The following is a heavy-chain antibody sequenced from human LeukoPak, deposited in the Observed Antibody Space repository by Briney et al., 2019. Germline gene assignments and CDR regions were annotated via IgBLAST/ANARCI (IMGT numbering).Heavy chain of an antibody. CDR3: ARSRLIVFSFDY. Sequence: SETLSLTCTVSGGSISSSSYYWSWIRQPPGKGLEWIGEINHSGSTNYNPSLKSRVTISVDTSKNQFSLKLSSVTAADTAVYYCARSRLIVFSFDYWGQGTLVTVSS. CDR1: GGSISSSSYY. D-gene: IGHD3-10*01. CDR2: INHSGST. V-gene: IGHV4-39*07. J-gene: IGHJ4*02.